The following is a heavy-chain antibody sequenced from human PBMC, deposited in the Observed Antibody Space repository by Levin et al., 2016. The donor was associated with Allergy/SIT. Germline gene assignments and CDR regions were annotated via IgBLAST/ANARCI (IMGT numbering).Heavy chain of an antibody. J-gene: IGHJ5*02. Sequence: ASVKVSCKASGYTFTGYYMHWVRQAPGQGLEWMGWINPNSGGTNYAQKFQGRVTMTRDTSISTAYMELSRLRSDDTAVYYCARDRLPSSSWPRGNWFDPWGQGTLVTVSS. CDR3: ARDRLPSSSWPRGNWFDP. D-gene: IGHD6-13*01. V-gene: IGHV1-2*02. CDR1: GYTFTGYY. CDR2: INPNSGGT.